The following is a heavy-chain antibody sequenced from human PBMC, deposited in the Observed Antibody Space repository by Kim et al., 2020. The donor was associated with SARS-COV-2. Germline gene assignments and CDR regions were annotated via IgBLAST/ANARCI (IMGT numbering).Heavy chain of an antibody. CDR3: ARVFTKIVVVCSVDY. D-gene: IGHD3-22*01. J-gene: IGHJ4*02. Sequence: KGLCTISRDNTQNTLYLQMNSLRAEDTAVYYCARVFTKIVVVCSVDYWGQGTLVTVSS. V-gene: IGHV3-23*01.